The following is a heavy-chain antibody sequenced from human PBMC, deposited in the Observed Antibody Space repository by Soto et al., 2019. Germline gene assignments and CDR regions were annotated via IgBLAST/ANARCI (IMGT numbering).Heavy chain of an antibody. V-gene: IGHV3-7*04. CDR1: GFTFNKFW. CDR2: IKEDGSEK. Sequence: EVQLVESGGGLVQSGGSLRLSCATSGFTFNKFWMTWVRQAPGKGLEWVATIKEDGSEKYYGDSVRGRFTISRDNAENSLYLQMNGLRAEDTALYYCVRARVDYWGQGSLVTVSS. CDR3: VRARVDY. J-gene: IGHJ4*02.